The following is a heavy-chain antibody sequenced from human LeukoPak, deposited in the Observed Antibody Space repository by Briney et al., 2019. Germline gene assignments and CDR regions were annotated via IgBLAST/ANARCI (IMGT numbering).Heavy chain of an antibody. Sequence: PGGSLRLSCAASGFNFSGAWMPWVRQVPGKGLVWLSYIRDDGRIKSYADSVQGRFTISRDNAKNTLSLQMNSLRVDDTAVYYCVKQDTGSYLGGYWGQGTLVTVSS. V-gene: IGHV3-74*01. CDR1: GFNFSGAW. D-gene: IGHD1-26*01. J-gene: IGHJ4*02. CDR3: VKQDTGSYLGGY. CDR2: IRDDGRIK.